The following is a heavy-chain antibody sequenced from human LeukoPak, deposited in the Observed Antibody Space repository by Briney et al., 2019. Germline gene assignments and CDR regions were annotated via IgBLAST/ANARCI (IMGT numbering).Heavy chain of an antibody. CDR3: ARVATIAGSGYFYYFDY. J-gene: IGHJ4*02. Sequence: GASVKVSFKASGYTFTGYYMHWVRQAPGQGLEWMGWINCNSGGTNYAQKFQGRVTMTRDTSISTGYMELSRLRSDDTAVYYCARVATIAGSGYFYYFDYWGQGTLVTVSS. CDR2: INCNSGGT. D-gene: IGHD3-22*01. CDR1: GYTFTGYY. V-gene: IGHV1-2*02.